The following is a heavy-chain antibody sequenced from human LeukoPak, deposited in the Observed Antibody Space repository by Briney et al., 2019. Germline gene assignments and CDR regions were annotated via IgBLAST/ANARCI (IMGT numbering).Heavy chain of an antibody. V-gene: IGHV3-7*01. J-gene: IGHJ3*01. CDR2: IKGDGSQE. CDR3: ARDSNPHSFHNGNRYFDAFDL. CDR1: RFTFGSYW. Sequence: QSGGSLRLSCVASRFTFGSYWMTWVRQAPGKGLEWVADIKGDGSQEHYVDSVQGRFTISRDNAKNSLYLQMNFLRVEDTAVYHCARDSNPHSFHNGNRYFDAFDLWGQGTMVTVSS. D-gene: IGHD3-16*02.